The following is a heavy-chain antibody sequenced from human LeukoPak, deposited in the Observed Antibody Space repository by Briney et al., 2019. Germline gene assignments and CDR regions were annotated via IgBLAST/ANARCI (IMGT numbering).Heavy chain of an antibody. D-gene: IGHD6-13*01. CDR3: ARDDLQLVRRLGGGTEYYYYYYMDV. J-gene: IGHJ6*03. CDR2: ISFSRST. V-gene: IGHV4-39*07. CDR1: LGSISTRIYY. Sequence: SEALSLTCIVSLGSISTRIYYWGWIRQPTGEWLEWNGNISFSRSTYYSPSLRSRVTISLDTSRNQFSLQLNSVTPEDTAVYYCARDDLQLVRRLGGGTEYYYYYYMDVWGKGTTVTVSS.